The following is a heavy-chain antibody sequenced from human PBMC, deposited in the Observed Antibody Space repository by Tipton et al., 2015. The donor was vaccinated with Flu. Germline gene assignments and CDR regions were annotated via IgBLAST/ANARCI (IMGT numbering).Heavy chain of an antibody. J-gene: IGHJ6*03. Sequence: QLVQSGAEVKKSGSSVKVSCKASGDTFSRYVISWVRQAPGQGLEWMGGIVPIFGIAQYAQKFQGRVTITEDESTTTADMEMDSLRSEGAAVYYCAGRTYSSGELGYDYYYMDVWGKGATVTVSS. V-gene: IGHV1-69*01. D-gene: IGHD3-10*01. CDR2: IVPIFGIA. CDR1: GDTFSRYV. CDR3: AGRTYSSGELGYDYYYMDV.